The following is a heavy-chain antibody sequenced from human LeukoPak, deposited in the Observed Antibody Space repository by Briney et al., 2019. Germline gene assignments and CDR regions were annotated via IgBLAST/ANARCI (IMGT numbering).Heavy chain of an antibody. CDR3: ATDNKRSSSDY. Sequence: GASAKVSCKASGYTFTGYYMHWVRQAPGQGLEWMGWINPNTGATNYAQKFQGRVTMTRDTSISTVYMELSRLRSDGTAVYYCATDNKRSSSDYWGQGTLVTVSS. CDR1: GYTFTGYY. J-gene: IGHJ4*02. V-gene: IGHV1-2*02. CDR2: INPNTGAT. D-gene: IGHD6-6*01.